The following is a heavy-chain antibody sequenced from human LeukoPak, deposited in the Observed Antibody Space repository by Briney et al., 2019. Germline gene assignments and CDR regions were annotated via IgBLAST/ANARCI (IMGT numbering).Heavy chain of an antibody. CDR2: INQDASGK. CDR1: GITFRSYW. CDR3: PLPRNAPPRDY. J-gene: IGHJ4*01. V-gene: IGHV3-7*01. Sequence: SLRLSWAASGITFRSYWIDWVRQVPGKWLEWATSINQDASGKNSGASLKARFTVSGDNAKKYLQLNSLRAEATAVYYHPLPRNAPPRDYWGQGTLVTVSS. D-gene: IGHD1-14*01.